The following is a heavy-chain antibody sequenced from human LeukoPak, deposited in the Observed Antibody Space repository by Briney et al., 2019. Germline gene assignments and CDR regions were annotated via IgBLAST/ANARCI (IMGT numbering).Heavy chain of an antibody. Sequence: ASVKVSCKASGYSITTYDINWVRQAAGQGLEWMGWMNPNNGNTGYAQKFQGRVTMTRDTSISTAYMELSSLRSENTAVYYCARGFRDCSSTSCHLLHFNWFDSWGQGTLVTVSS. CDR1: GYSITTYD. J-gene: IGHJ5*01. D-gene: IGHD2-2*01. CDR2: MNPNNGNT. V-gene: IGHV1-8*01. CDR3: ARGFRDCSSTSCHLLHFNWFDS.